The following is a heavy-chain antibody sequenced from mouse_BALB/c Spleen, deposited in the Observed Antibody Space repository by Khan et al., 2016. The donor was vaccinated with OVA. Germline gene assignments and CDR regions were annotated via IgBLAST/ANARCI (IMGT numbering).Heavy chain of an antibody. J-gene: IGHJ2*01. Sequence: EVELVESGGGLVRPGGSLKLSCAASGFSFNTYSMSWVRQTPEKRLEWVATISSGGTYTYYPDSVKGRFTISRDNAKNTLYLQMSSLKSEYTARYYCTSHLSYYVHNPYFDYWAQGTTLTVSS. CDR1: GFSFNTYS. CDR2: ISSGGTYT. D-gene: IGHD1-1*01. V-gene: IGHV5-6-4*01. CDR3: TSHLSYYVHNPYFDY.